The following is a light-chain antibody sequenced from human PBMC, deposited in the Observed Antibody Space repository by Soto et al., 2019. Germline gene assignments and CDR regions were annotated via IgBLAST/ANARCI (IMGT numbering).Light chain of an antibody. Sequence: AIQMPQSPSSLSASVGDRGTITCRASQGIRSELGWYQQKPGKAPNLLIYTASSLQSGVPSRFSGSGSGTDFTLTISSLQPEDFATYYCIQDYNYPLTFGGGTKVDIK. J-gene: IGKJ4*01. CDR3: IQDYNYPLT. V-gene: IGKV1-6*01. CDR2: TAS. CDR1: QGIRSE.